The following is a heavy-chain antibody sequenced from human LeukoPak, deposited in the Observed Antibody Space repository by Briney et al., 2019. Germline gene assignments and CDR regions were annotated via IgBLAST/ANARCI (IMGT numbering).Heavy chain of an antibody. D-gene: IGHD3-22*01. V-gene: IGHV4-30-4*01. CDR2: IYYSGST. CDR1: GDSISSGNYY. J-gene: IGHJ4*02. Sequence: PSGTLSLTCTVSGDSISSGNYYWSWIRQPPGKGLEWIGYIYYSGSTYYNPSLKSRVIISIDTSKNQFSLRLSSVTAADTAVYYCASSGYYYGANYFDYWGQGTLVTVSS. CDR3: ASSGYYYGANYFDY.